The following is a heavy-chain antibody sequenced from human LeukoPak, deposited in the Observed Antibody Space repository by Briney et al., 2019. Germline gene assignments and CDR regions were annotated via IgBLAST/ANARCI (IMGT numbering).Heavy chain of an antibody. Sequence: SETLSLTCTASGGSISSYYWSWIRQPPGKGLEWIGYIYYSGCTNYNPTLKSRVTISVDTSKNQFSLKLSSVTAADTAVYYCARVRSGSYFDYWGQGTLVTVSS. CDR2: IYYSGCT. CDR1: GGSISSYY. CDR3: ARVRSGSYFDY. V-gene: IGHV4-59*08. D-gene: IGHD1-26*01. J-gene: IGHJ4*02.